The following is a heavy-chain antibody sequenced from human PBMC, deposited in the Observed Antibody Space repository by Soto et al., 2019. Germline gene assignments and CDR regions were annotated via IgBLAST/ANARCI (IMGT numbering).Heavy chain of an antibody. V-gene: IGHV3-23*01. CDR1: GFSFGSYA. Sequence: DVQLWESGGGLVQPGGSLRLSCAASGFSFGSYARSWVRQAPGKGLEWVSTISGSDGKTFYADSVKGRFSISRDTSQSTLYLQMNSLRADDTAMYYCARWSYLDYWGQGTRVTVSS. CDR3: ARWSYLDY. J-gene: IGHJ4*02. D-gene: IGHD3-3*01. CDR2: ISGSDGKT.